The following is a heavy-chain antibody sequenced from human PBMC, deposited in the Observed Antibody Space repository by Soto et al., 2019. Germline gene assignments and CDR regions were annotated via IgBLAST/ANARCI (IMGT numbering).Heavy chain of an antibody. V-gene: IGHV1-18*01. CDR3: ARGGGGYSGYDSDFDY. CDR1: GYTFTSSG. D-gene: IGHD5-12*01. Sequence: APGQVSCKASGYTFTSSGISCVRQARGQGLEWMGWISAYNGNTNYAQKLQGRVTMTTDTSTSTAYMELRSLRSDDTAVYYCARGGGGYSGYDSDFDYWGQGTLVTVSS. CDR2: ISAYNGNT. J-gene: IGHJ4*02.